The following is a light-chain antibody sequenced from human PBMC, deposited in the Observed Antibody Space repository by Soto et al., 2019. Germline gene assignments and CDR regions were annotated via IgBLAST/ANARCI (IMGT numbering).Light chain of an antibody. CDR2: AAS. CDR3: LQDYNYPWT. Sequence: AIPMTQSPSSLSASVGDRVTITCRASQGIRNDLGWYQQKPGKAPKLRIYAASSLQSGVPSRFSGSGSGTDFTLTISSLQPEDFATYYCLQDYNYPWTFGQGTKVEIK. CDR1: QGIRND. V-gene: IGKV1-6*01. J-gene: IGKJ1*01.